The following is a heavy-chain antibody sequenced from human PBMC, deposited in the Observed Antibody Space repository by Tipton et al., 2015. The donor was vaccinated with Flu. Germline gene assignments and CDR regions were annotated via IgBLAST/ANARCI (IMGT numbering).Heavy chain of an antibody. CDR1: GGSLSDYY. V-gene: IGHV4-34*01. Sequence: TLSLTCAVYGGSLSDYYWNWIRQPPGKGLEWVGEINRGGMTNYNPSLKTRVTISVDTSKNQFSLKLTSVTVADTAVFYCARGEGGSWSPYFYYSGLDVWGQGTTVTVSS. CDR3: ARGEGGSWSPYFYYSGLDV. J-gene: IGHJ6*02. D-gene: IGHD6-13*01. CDR2: INRGGMT.